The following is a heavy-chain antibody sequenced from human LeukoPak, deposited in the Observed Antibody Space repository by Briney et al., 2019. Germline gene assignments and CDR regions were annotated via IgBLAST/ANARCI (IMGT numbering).Heavy chain of an antibody. Sequence: PSETLSLTCTVSGGSISSYYWSWIRQPPGKGLEWIGYIYYSGSTNYNPSLKSRVTISVDTSKNQFSLKLSSVTAADTAVYYCARRITMIAYFDYWGQGTLVTVSS. D-gene: IGHD3-22*01. J-gene: IGHJ4*02. CDR3: ARRITMIAYFDY. CDR1: GGSISSYY. CDR2: IYYSGST. V-gene: IGHV4-59*12.